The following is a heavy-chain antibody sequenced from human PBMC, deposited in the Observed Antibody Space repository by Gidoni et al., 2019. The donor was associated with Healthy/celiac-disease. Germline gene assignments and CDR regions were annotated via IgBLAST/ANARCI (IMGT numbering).Heavy chain of an antibody. V-gene: IGHV3-7*01. J-gene: IGHJ1*01. D-gene: IGHD3-22*01. CDR3: ARRKYYYDSSGYPAEYFQH. CDR1: GFTFSSSW. Sequence: EVQLVESGGGLVQPGGSLRLSCAASGFTFSSSWMRWGRQARGKGLEWVANIKQDGSEKYYVDSVKGRFNISRDNAKNSLYLQMNSLRAEDTAVYYCARRKYYYDSSGYPAEYFQHWGQGTLVTVSS. CDR2: IKQDGSEK.